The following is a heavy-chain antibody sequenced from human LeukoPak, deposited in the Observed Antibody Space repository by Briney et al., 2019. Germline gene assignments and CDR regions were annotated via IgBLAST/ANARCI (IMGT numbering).Heavy chain of an antibody. V-gene: IGHV4-4*02. D-gene: IGHD6-25*01. CDR2: VHLDGRT. Sequence: PSETLSLTRGVSGGSVSSTNWWTWIRPPPGKGLEWIGEVHLDGRTNFNPSLKSRLTMSVDLSAHHVSLKLTSVTAADTAVYYCAREGGFYRPLDYSGRGTLVTVSS. CDR3: AREGGFYRPLDY. J-gene: IGHJ4*02. CDR1: GGSVSSTNW.